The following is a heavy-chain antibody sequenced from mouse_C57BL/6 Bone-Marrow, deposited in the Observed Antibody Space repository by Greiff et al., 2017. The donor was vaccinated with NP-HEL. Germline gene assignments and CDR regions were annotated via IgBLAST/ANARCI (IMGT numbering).Heavy chain of an antibody. CDR1: GYTFTSYW. V-gene: IGHV1-59*01. D-gene: IGHD1-1*01. J-gene: IGHJ3*01. CDR2: IDPSDSYT. CDR3: APYSWFAY. Sequence: VQLQQPGAELVRPGTSVKLSCKASGYTFTSYWMHWVKQRPGQGLEWIGVIDPSDSYTNYNQKFKGKATLTVDTSSSTAYMQLSSLTSEDSAVYYCAPYSWFAYCGQGTLVTVSA.